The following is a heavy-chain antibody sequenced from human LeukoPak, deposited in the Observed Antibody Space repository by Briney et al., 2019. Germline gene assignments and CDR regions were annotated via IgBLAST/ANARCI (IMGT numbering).Heavy chain of an antibody. CDR2: MRTTGESAKYA. D-gene: IGHD3-9*01. Sequence: GGSLRLSCATSVFSFTDYPMNWVRQAPGKRLEWISNMRTTGESAKYAYYADTVKGRVTISRDDGKNTLYLHMHSLRDDDTVFYQAEEGQRYAFDYWGQGILVTVSS. J-gene: IGHJ4*02. CDR3: EEGQRYAFDY. CDR1: VFSFTDYP. V-gene: IGHV3-48*02.